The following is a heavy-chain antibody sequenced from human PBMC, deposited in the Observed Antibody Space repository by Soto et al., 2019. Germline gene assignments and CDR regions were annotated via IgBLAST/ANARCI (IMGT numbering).Heavy chain of an antibody. Sequence: ASVKVSCKASGYTFTSYGISWVRQAPGQGLEWMGWISAYNGNTNYAQKLQGRVTMTTDTSTSTAYMELRSLRSDDTSVYYCARDDYGDYPIPFGYWGQGTPVTVSS. CDR1: GYTFTSYG. J-gene: IGHJ4*02. CDR2: ISAYNGNT. CDR3: ARDDYGDYPIPFGY. D-gene: IGHD4-17*01. V-gene: IGHV1-18*01.